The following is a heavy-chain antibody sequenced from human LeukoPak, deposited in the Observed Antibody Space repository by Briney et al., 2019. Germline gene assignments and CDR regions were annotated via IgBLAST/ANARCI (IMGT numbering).Heavy chain of an antibody. CDR3: ARGAGDPYYGDYPVPFDY. D-gene: IGHD4-17*01. J-gene: IGHJ4*02. CDR1: GGTFSSYA. CDR2: IIPIFGTA. Sequence: GASVKVSCKASGGTFSSYAISWVRQAPGQGLEWMGGIIPIFGTANYAQKFQGRVTITADKSTSTAYMELSSLRSEDTAVYYCARGAGDPYYGDYPVPFDYWGQGTLVTVSS. V-gene: IGHV1-69*06.